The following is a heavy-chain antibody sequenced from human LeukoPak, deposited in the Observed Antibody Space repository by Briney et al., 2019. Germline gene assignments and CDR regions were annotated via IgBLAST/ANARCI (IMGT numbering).Heavy chain of an antibody. D-gene: IGHD1-26*01. CDR2: ISGSGGST. Sequence: PGGSLRLSCAASGFTFSSYAMSWVRQAPGKGLEWVSAISGSGGSTYYADSVKGRFTISRDNSKNTPYLQMNSLRAEDTAVYYCAKPFSIVGAPKYPPFDRWGQGTLVTVSS. J-gene: IGHJ4*02. CDR3: AKPFSIVGAPKYPPFDR. V-gene: IGHV3-23*01. CDR1: GFTFSSYA.